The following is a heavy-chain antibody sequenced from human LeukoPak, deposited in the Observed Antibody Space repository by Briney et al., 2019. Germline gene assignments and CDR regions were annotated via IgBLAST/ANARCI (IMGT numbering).Heavy chain of an antibody. CDR2: IYHSGST. V-gene: IGHV4-30-2*01. CDR1: GGSISSGGYS. D-gene: IGHD3-10*01. CDR3: ARGGSGSYFDY. J-gene: IGHJ4*02. Sequence: SETLSLTCAVSGGSISSGGYSWNWIRQPPGKGLEWIGYIYHSGSTYYNPSLKSRVTISEDRSKNQFSLKLSSVTAADTAVYYCARGGSGSYFDYWGQGTLATVSS.